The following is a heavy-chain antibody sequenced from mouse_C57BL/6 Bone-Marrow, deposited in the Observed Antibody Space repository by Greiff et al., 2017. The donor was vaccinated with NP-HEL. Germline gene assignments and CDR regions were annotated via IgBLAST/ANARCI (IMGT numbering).Heavy chain of an antibody. V-gene: IGHV1-15*01. CDR2: IDPETGGT. CDR1: GYTFTDYE. Sequence: QVQLQKSGAELVRPGASVTLSCKASGYTFTDYEMHWVKQTPVHGLEWIGAIDPETGGTAYNQKFKGKAILTADKSSSTAYMELRSLTSEDSAVYYCTNLRVPYYAMDYWGQGTSVTVSS. D-gene: IGHD1-1*01. CDR3: TNLRVPYYAMDY. J-gene: IGHJ4*01.